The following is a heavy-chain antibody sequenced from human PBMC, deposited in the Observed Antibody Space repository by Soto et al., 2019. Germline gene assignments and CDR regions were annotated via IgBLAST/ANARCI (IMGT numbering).Heavy chain of an antibody. J-gene: IGHJ6*02. CDR1: GYTFTSYG. D-gene: IGHD3-10*01. V-gene: IGHV1-18*01. CDR2: ISPYNGNT. Sequence: QVQLVQSGAEVKKPGASVKVSCKASGYTFTSYGISWVRQAPGQGLEWMGWISPYNGNTNYAQKLQGRVTMTTDTSTSTAYMDLRGLRSDDTAVYYCARGIGRWFGVAYSYGRDVWGQGTTVTVS. CDR3: ARGIGRWFGVAYSYGRDV.